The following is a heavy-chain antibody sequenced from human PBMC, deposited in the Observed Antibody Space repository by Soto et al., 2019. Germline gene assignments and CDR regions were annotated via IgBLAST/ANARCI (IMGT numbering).Heavy chain of an antibody. V-gene: IGHV4-59*01. CDR3: ARDSVFYGMDV. Sequence: SETLSLTCTVAGGSISSYYWSWIRQPPGKGLEWIGYIYYSGSTNYNPSLKSRVTISVDTSKNQFSLKLGSVTAADTAVYYCARDSVFYGMDVWGQGTTVTVSS. J-gene: IGHJ6*02. CDR2: IYYSGST. CDR1: GGSISSYY.